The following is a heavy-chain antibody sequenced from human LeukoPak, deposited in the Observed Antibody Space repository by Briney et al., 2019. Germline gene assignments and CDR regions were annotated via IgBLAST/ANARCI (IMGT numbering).Heavy chain of an antibody. D-gene: IGHD3-22*01. Sequence: SETLSLTCTVSGYSISSGYYWGWIRQPPGKGLEWIGSIYHSGSTYYNPSLKSRVTISVDTSKNQFSLKLSSVTAADTAVYYCARYPSSGYQLHNWFDPWGQGTLVAVSS. V-gene: IGHV4-38-2*02. CDR1: GYSISSGYY. CDR3: ARYPSSGYQLHNWFDP. J-gene: IGHJ5*02. CDR2: IYHSGST.